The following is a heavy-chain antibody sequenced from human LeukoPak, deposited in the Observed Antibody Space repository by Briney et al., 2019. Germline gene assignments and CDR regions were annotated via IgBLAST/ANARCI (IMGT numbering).Heavy chain of an antibody. CDR1: GFTFSGYS. Sequence: GGSLRLSCAASGFTFSGYSMNWVRQAPGKGLEWVSYISSSSSTIYYADSVKGRFTISRDNAKNSLYLQMNSLRAEDTAVYYCARGGYSYGYAGSYYYGMDVWGQGTTVTVSS. J-gene: IGHJ6*02. V-gene: IGHV3-48*04. CDR3: ARGGYSYGYAGSYYYGMDV. CDR2: ISSSSSTI. D-gene: IGHD5-18*01.